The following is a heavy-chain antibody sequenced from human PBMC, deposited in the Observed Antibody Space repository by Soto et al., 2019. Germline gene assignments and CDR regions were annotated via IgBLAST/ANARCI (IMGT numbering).Heavy chain of an antibody. V-gene: IGHV1-24*01. CDR1: GYTLTELS. Sequence: GASVKVSCKVSGYTLTELSIHWVRQAPGKGLEWMGGFAPEDGETIYAQKFQGRITMTEDTSTDTAYMELSSLRSEDTAVYYCALSPIPAAGTVPDYYYGMDVWGQGTTVTVSS. J-gene: IGHJ6*02. D-gene: IGHD6-13*01. CDR2: FAPEDGET. CDR3: ALSPIPAAGTVPDYYYGMDV.